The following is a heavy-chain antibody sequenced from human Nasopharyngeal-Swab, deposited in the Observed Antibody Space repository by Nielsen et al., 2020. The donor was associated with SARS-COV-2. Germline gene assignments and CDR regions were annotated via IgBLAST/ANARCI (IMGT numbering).Heavy chain of an antibody. V-gene: IGHV3-23*01. CDR2: ISGSGGST. D-gene: IGHD3/OR15-3a*01. CDR3: AKSWTYYFDY. J-gene: IGHJ4*02. Sequence: VRQAPGKGLEWVSAISGSGGSTYCADSVKGRFTISRDNSKNTLYLQMNSLRAEDTAVYYCAKSWTYYFDYWGQGTLVTVSS.